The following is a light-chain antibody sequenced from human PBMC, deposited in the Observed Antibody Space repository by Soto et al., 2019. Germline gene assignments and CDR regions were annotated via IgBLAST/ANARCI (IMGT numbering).Light chain of an antibody. V-gene: IGLV2-14*01. J-gene: IGLJ1*01. CDR3: SSYSTSFFYV. CDR2: GVT. Sequence: SVLTRPTSMSGSPGQSITISCTGTSSDVGAYNYVSWYQQHPGEAPKLIIYGVTNRPSGVSHRFSGSKSDYTASLTISGLQAEDEADYYCSSYSTSFFYVFGTGTKVTVL. CDR1: SSDVGAYNY.